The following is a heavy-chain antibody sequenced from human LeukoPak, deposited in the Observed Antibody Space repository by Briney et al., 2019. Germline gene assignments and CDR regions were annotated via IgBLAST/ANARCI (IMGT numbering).Heavy chain of an antibody. CDR1: GSTFTGYY. CDR3: ASPAFYDSSGYDPYYFDY. CDR2: INPNSGGT. V-gene: IGHV1-2*02. D-gene: IGHD3-22*01. Sequence: ASVKVSCKASGSTFTGYYMHWVRQAPGQGLGWMGWINPNSGGTNYAQKFQGRVTMTRDTSISTAYMELSRLRSDDTAVYYCASPAFYDSSGYDPYYFDYWGQGTLVTVSS. J-gene: IGHJ4*02.